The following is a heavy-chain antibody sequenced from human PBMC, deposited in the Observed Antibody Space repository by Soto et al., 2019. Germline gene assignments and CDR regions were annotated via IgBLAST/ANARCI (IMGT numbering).Heavy chain of an antibody. CDR2: INPNSGGT. V-gene: IGHV1-2*02. J-gene: IGHJ6*02. D-gene: IGHD6-19*01. Sequence: QVQLVQSGAEVKKPGASVKVCCKASGYTFTGYYMHWVRQAPGQGLEWMGWINPNSGGTNYAQKFQGRVTMTRDTSISTAYMELSRLRSDDTAVYYCAREERVPVGGGAYYYYGMDVWGQGTTVTVSS. CDR3: AREERVPVGGGAYYYYGMDV. CDR1: GYTFTGYY.